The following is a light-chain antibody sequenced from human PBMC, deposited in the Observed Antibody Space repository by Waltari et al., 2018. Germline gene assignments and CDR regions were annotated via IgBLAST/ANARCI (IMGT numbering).Light chain of an antibody. V-gene: IGKV1-39*01. J-gene: IGKJ2*01. CDR1: QSISSY. Sequence: DIQMTQSPSYLSASVGDRVTITCRASQSISSYLNWYQQKPGKAPKLLIYGASSLDTGVPSRFSGSGSGTDFTLTISSLQPEDFATYYCQQSYSTFLYTLGQGTKLEIK. CDR3: QQSYSTFLYT. CDR2: GAS.